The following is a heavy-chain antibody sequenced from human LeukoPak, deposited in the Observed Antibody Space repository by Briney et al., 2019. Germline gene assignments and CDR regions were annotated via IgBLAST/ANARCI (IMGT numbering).Heavy chain of an antibody. CDR1: GYTFTGYY. V-gene: IGHV1-2*02. CDR2: INPNSGGT. Sequence: ASVKVSCKASGYTFTGYYMHWVRQAPGQGLEWMGWINPNSGGTNYAQKFQGRVTMTRDTSISTAYMELSRLRSDDTAVYYCAAQLGYCSSTSCYQWFDPWGQGTLVTVSS. J-gene: IGHJ5*02. CDR3: AAQLGYCSSTSCYQWFDP. D-gene: IGHD2-2*01.